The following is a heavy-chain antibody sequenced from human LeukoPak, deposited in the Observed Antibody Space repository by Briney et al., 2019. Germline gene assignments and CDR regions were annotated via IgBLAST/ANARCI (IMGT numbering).Heavy chain of an antibody. Sequence: SVKVSCKASGGTFSSYAISWVRQAPGQGLEWMGRIIPILGIANYAQKSQGRVTITADKSTSTAYMELSSLRSEDTAVYYCARSPPSGPFDIWGQGTMVTVSS. CDR1: GGTFSSYA. D-gene: IGHD3-10*01. CDR3: ARSPPSGPFDI. J-gene: IGHJ3*02. CDR2: IIPILGIA. V-gene: IGHV1-69*04.